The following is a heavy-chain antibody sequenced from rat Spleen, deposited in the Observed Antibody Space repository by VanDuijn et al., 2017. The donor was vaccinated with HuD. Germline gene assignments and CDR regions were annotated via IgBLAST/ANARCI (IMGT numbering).Heavy chain of an antibody. J-gene: IGHJ3*01. CDR2: ITSGGSNT. Sequence: EVRLVESGGGPVQPGRSLKLSCVASGFTFNNYWMNWIRQAPGKGLEWVATITSGGSNTYYPDSVKGRFTISRDNAKSTLYLQMDSLRSEDTATYYCVREGITNSFAHWGQGTLVTVSS. CDR3: VREGITNSFAH. CDR1: GFTFNNYW. V-gene: IGHV5-31*01. D-gene: IGHD1-10*01.